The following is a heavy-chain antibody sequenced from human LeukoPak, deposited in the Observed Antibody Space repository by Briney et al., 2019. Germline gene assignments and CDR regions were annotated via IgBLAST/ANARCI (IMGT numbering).Heavy chain of an antibody. CDR1: GYTFTTYD. CDR2: MSPNTGNT. D-gene: IGHD6-19*01. Sequence: ASVKVSCKASGYTFTTYDINWVRQATGQGLEWMGWMSPNTGNTGYVQKFQGRVTMTRSTSISTAYMELSSLTSEDTAVYYCGAVTITTNPDYWGQGTLVTVSS. V-gene: IGHV1-8*01. J-gene: IGHJ4*02. CDR3: GAVTITTNPDY.